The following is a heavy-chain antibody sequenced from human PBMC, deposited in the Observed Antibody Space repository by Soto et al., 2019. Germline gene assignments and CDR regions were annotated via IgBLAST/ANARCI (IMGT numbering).Heavy chain of an antibody. CDR2: IIPIFGTA. CDR3: AGRPPGSPSNRYYFDY. CDR1: GGTFSSYA. V-gene: IGHV1-69*13. Sequence: ASVKVSCKASGGTFSSYAISWVRQAPGQGLEWMGGIIPIFGTANYAQKFQGRVTITADESTSTAYMELSSLRSEDTAVYYCAGRPPGSPSNRYYFDYWGQGTLVTVSS. D-gene: IGHD1-26*01. J-gene: IGHJ4*02.